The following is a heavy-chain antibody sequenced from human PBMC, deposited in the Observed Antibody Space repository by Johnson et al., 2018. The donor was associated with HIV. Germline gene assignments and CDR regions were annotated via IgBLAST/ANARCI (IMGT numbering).Heavy chain of an antibody. CDR2: INSDGSST. Sequence: VQLVESGGGLVQPGGSLRLSCAASGFTFSSYWMHWVRQAPGKGLVWVSRINSDGSSTSYADSVKDRFTISRDNAKNTLYLQMNSLRAEDTAVYYWARDQGWELPGDAFDIWGQGTMVTVSS. CDR1: GFTFSSYW. J-gene: IGHJ3*02. D-gene: IGHD1-26*01. CDR3: ARDQGWELPGDAFDI. V-gene: IGHV3-74*01.